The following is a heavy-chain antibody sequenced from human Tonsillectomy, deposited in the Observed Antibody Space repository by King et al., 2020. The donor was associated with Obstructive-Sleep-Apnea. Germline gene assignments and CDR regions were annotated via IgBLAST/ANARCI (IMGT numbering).Heavy chain of an antibody. D-gene: IGHD3-10*01. Sequence: VQLVESGGGVVQPGRSLRLSCAASGFTFSSYGMHWVRQAPGKGLEWGAVISYDGSNKYYADSVKGRLTISRDNSKNTLYLQMNSLRAEDTAVYYCAKEIYGEGFDYWGQGTLVTVSS. CDR2: ISYDGSNK. CDR3: AKEIYGEGFDY. V-gene: IGHV3-30*18. CDR1: GFTFSSYG. J-gene: IGHJ4*02.